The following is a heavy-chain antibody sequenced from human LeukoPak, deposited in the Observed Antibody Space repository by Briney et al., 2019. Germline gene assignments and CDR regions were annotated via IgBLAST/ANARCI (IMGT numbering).Heavy chain of an antibody. D-gene: IGHD7-27*01. CDR2: ISRGGVIT. J-gene: IGHJ4*02. CDR1: GFTFSDYA. CDR3: VSRAGSPWGPFDD. Sequence: GGSLRLXCAASGFTFSDYAINWVRLAPGKGLESVSSISRGGVITYYADSVKGRFTISRDNSNNTLYLHMNSLRAEDTAVYYCVSRAGSPWGPFDDWGQGTLVTVSS. V-gene: IGHV3-23*01.